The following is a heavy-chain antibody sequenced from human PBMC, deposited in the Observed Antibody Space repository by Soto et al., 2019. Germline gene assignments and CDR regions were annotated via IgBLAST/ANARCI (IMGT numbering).Heavy chain of an antibody. V-gene: IGHV4-59*01. Sequence: ETLSLTCTVSGGSISSYYWSWIRQPPGKGLEWIGYIYYSGSTNYNPSPKSRVTISVDTSKNQFSLKLSSVTAADTAVYYCARGGLYYYYNGMDVWGQGTTVTVSS. J-gene: IGHJ6*02. CDR3: ARGGLYYYYNGMDV. CDR2: IYYSGST. CDR1: GGSISSYY.